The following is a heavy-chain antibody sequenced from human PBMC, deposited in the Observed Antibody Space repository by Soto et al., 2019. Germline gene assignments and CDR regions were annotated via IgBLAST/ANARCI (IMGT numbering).Heavy chain of an antibody. CDR3: GKDGSSGWSEVDI. Sequence: PGGSLRLSCAVSGFTFNDYAMHWVRQTPGKGLEWVSGISWNSGRRAYADSVRGRFTISRDNAKKSLYLEMNSLTVEDTALYYCGKDGSSGWSEVDIWGQGTLVTVSS. D-gene: IGHD6-19*01. CDR2: ISWNSGRR. CDR1: GFTFNDYA. J-gene: IGHJ4*02. V-gene: IGHV3-9*01.